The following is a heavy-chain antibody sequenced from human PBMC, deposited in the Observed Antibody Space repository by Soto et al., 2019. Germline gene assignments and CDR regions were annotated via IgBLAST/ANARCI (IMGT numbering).Heavy chain of an antibody. CDR1: GFTFTSSA. Sequence: QMQLVQSGPEVKKPGTSVKVSCKASGFTFTSSAVQWVRQARGQRLEWIGWIVVGSGNTNYAQKFQERVTITRDMPTSTAYMELSSLRSEDTAVYYCAADYAGNPTRGGDYWGQGTLVTVSS. CDR3: AADYAGNPTRGGDY. J-gene: IGHJ4*02. CDR2: IVVGSGNT. V-gene: IGHV1-58*01. D-gene: IGHD6-13*01.